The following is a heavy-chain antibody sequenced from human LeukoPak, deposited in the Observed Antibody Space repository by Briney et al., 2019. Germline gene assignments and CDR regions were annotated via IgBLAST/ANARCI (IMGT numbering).Heavy chain of an antibody. Sequence: GGSLRLSCAASGFTFSSYSMNWVRQAPGKGLEWVSSISSSSSYIYYADSVKGRFTISRDNAKNSLYLQMNSLRAEDTAVYYCARGSRIWLYYYYYMDVWGKGTTVTVPS. CDR2: ISSSSSYI. CDR3: ARGSRIWLYYYYYMDV. D-gene: IGHD5-18*01. CDR1: GFTFSSYS. J-gene: IGHJ6*03. V-gene: IGHV3-21*01.